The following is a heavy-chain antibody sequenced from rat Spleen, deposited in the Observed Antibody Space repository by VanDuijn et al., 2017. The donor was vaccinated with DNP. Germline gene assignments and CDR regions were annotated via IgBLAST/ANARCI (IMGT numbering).Heavy chain of an antibody. J-gene: IGHJ1*01. D-gene: IGHD1-2*01. V-gene: IGHV5S14*01. CDR3: ARGERSYIYWYFDF. Sequence: EVQLVESGGGLVQPGRSLKLSCAASGFSFNNYGMAWVRQTPTKGLEWVASIRTGGTNTYYRDSVKGRFTISRDNAKDTQYLQMDSLRSEDTATYYCARGERSYIYWYFDFWGPGTMVTVSS. CDR1: GFSFNNYG. CDR2: IRTGGTNT.